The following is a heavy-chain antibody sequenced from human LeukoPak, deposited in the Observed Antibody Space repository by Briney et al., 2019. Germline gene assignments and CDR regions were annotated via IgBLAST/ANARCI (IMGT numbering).Heavy chain of an antibody. D-gene: IGHD3-22*01. Sequence: GGSLRLSCTASGFTFGDYAMSWVRQAPGKGLEWVSTISGNGGRTYYADSGKGRFTISRDNSKNTLYLQMNSLRAEDTAVYYCAKTDSSDYSYYFDYWGQGTLVTVSS. CDR2: ISGNGGRT. V-gene: IGHV3-23*01. CDR1: GFTFGDYA. CDR3: AKTDSSDYSYYFDY. J-gene: IGHJ4*02.